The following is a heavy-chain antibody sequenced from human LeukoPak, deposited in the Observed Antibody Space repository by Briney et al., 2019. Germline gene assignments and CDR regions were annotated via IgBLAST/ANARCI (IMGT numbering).Heavy chain of an antibody. D-gene: IGHD3-22*01. CDR2: MRSKTQNYAT. J-gene: IGHJ4*02. CDR1: GFTFSDSG. CDR3: TNYDDSSDLWGY. V-gene: IGHV3-73*01. Sequence: GGSLKLSCAASGFTFSDSGMHWVRQAPGKGLVWVGRMRSKTQNYATAYAASVKGRFTISRDDSKNTAFLQMNSLKTEDTAVYYCTNYDDSSDLWGYWGQGTLVTVSS.